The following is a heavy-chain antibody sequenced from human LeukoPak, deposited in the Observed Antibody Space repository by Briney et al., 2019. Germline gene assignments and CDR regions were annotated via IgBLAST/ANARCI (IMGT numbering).Heavy chain of an antibody. Sequence: SETLSLTCTVSGGSISSYYWSWIRQPPGKGLEWIGSIYYSGSTYYNPSLKSRVTISVDTSKNQFSLKLSSVTAADTAVYYCARARSSWTDYWGQGTLVTVSS. J-gene: IGHJ4*02. CDR2: IYYSGST. D-gene: IGHD6-13*01. CDR3: ARARSSWTDY. V-gene: IGHV4-39*01. CDR1: GGSISSYY.